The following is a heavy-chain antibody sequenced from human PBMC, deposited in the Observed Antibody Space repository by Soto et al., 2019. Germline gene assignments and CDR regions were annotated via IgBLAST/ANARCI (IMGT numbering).Heavy chain of an antibody. CDR2: IYPGDSDT. D-gene: IGHD5-18*01. Sequence: GESLKISCTGSGNSFISSWIGWVRQMPGKGLEWMGIIYPGDSDTRYSPSFQGQVTISADKSISTAYLQWSSLKASDTAMYYCAREAYGYLGYYCGMDVWGQGTTVTVSS. V-gene: IGHV5-51*01. CDR1: GNSFISSW. J-gene: IGHJ6*02. CDR3: AREAYGYLGYYCGMDV.